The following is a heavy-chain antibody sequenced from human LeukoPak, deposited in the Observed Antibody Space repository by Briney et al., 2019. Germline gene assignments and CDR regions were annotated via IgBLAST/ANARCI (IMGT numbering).Heavy chain of an antibody. CDR3: ARVSWSGYYNYYYYMDV. V-gene: IGHV4-4*02. Sequence: SETLSLTCAVSGGSISSSNWWSWVRQPSGKGLEWIGEIYHSGSTNYNPSLKSRVTISVDKSKNQFSLKLSSVTAADTAVYYCARVSWSGYYNYYYYMDVWGKGTTVTVSS. D-gene: IGHD3-3*01. J-gene: IGHJ6*03. CDR1: GGSISSSNW. CDR2: IYHSGST.